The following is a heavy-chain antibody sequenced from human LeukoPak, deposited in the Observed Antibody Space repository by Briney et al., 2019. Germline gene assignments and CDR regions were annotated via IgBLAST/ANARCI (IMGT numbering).Heavy chain of an antibody. CDR2: IYYSGST. V-gene: IGHV4-30-4*08. CDR3: ARDLAYPMAGRVY. Sequence: SETLSLTCTVSGGSISSGDYYWRWIRQPPGKGLEWLGYIYYSGSTYYNPSLKSRVTISVDTSKNQFSLKLSSVTAADTAVYYCARDLAYPMAGRVYWGQGTLVTVSS. J-gene: IGHJ4*02. CDR1: GGSISSGDYY. D-gene: IGHD6-19*01.